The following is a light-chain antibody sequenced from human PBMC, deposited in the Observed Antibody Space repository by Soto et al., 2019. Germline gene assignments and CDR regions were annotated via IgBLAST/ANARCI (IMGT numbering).Light chain of an antibody. Sequence: EIVLAQSPGTLSLSPGERATLSGRASQSVSSRFLAWYQQKPGQAPRLLIYDTSSRATGIPDRFSGSGSGTDFTRTIRRMEPEDVALYYCQQYGSTPTFGRGTKLEIK. CDR2: DTS. CDR3: QQYGSTPT. CDR1: QSVSSRF. J-gene: IGKJ2*01. V-gene: IGKV3-20*01.